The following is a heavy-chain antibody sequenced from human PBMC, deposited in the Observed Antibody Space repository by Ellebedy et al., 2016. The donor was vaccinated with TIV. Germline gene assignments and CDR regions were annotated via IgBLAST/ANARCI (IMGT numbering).Heavy chain of an antibody. Sequence: PGGSLRLSCAASGFTFSSYWMHWVRQAPGKGLEWVAVISYDGSNKYYADSVKGRFTISRDNSKNTLYQQMNSPRAEDTAVYYCARDVPTTVVAFDYWGQGTLVTVSS. V-gene: IGHV3-30*01. CDR1: GFTFSSYW. J-gene: IGHJ4*02. CDR3: ARDVPTTVVAFDY. D-gene: IGHD4-23*01. CDR2: ISYDGSNK.